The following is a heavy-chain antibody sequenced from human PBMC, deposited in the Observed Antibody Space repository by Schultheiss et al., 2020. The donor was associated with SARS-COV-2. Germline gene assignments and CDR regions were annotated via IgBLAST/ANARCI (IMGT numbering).Heavy chain of an antibody. CDR3: AKDRYYGSGSMDV. D-gene: IGHD3-10*01. V-gene: IGHV3-30*18. CDR1: GFTFSDYY. Sequence: GGSLRLSCAASGFTFSDYYMTWIRQAPGKGLEWVAVISYDGSNKYYADSVKGRFTISRDNSKNTLYLQMNSLRAEDTAVYYCAKDRYYGSGSMDVWGQGTTVTVSS. CDR2: ISYDGSNK. J-gene: IGHJ6*02.